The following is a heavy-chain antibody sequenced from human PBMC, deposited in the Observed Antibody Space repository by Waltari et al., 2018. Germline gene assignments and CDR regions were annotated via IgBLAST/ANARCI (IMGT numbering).Heavy chain of an antibody. D-gene: IGHD7-27*01. J-gene: IGHJ3*02. CDR1: GYSFTSYW. CDR3: ARGDEANWGNAFDI. Sequence: EVQLVQSGAEVKKPGESLKISCKGSGYSFTSYWIGWVRQMPGKGLEWMGIIYPGDSDTRYSPSFQGQVTISADKSKNQFSLKLSSVTAADTAVYYCARGDEANWGNAFDIWGQGTMVTVSS. CDR2: IYPGDSDT. V-gene: IGHV5-51*01.